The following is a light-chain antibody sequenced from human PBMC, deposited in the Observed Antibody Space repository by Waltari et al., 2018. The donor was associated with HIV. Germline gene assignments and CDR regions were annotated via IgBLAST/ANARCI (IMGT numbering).Light chain of an antibody. J-gene: IGKJ5*01. CDR3: QQYSNSAFT. Sequence: ETVMTQSPATLSVSPGERGIVSCRASQTIGINLAWYQQKPGQGPRLLIYGASSRATGIPDRISGSASGTDFTLSLSRLEPEDSAVYYCQQYSNSAFTFGQGTRLEIK. CDR1: QTIGIN. V-gene: IGKV3-20*01. CDR2: GAS.